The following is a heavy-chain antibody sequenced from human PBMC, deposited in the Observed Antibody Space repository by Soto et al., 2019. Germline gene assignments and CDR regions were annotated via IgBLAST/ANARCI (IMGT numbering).Heavy chain of an antibody. CDR1: GGSISSSSYY. CDR3: ARPLYQLPLLGAFDY. J-gene: IGHJ4*02. CDR2: IYYSGST. V-gene: IGHV4-39*01. Sequence: SETLSLTCTVSGGSISSSSYYWGWIRQPPGKGLEWIGSIYYSGSTYYNPSLKSRVTISVDTSKNQFSLKLSSVTAADTAVYYCARPLYQLPLLGAFDYWGQGTLVTVSS. D-gene: IGHD2-2*01.